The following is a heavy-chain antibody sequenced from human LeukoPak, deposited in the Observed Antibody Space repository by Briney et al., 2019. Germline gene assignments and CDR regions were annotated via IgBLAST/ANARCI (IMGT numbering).Heavy chain of an antibody. V-gene: IGHV3-7*01. CDR1: GFTFTELL. Sequence: VGSLRLSCELSGFTFTELLVNCVRAAPGKGPECVASIRQGGSELNYVDSVKSRYTISRDNTQNSLSLHLSGLRAEDTAVYYWARDGTAAGLYFDLWGQGTLVTVSS. D-gene: IGHD6-13*01. CDR2: IRQGGSEL. J-gene: IGHJ4*01. CDR3: ARDGTAAGLYFDL.